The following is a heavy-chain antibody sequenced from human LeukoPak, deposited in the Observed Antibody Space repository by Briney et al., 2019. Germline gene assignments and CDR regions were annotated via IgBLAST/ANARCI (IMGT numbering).Heavy chain of an antibody. Sequence: KSSETLSLNCAVYGGSFSGYYWSWIRQPPGKGLEWIGEINHSGSTNYNPSLKSRVTISVDTSKNQFSLKLSSVTAADTAVYYCARMSTQTADDYWGQGTLVTVSS. D-gene: IGHD2-2*01. V-gene: IGHV4-34*01. CDR3: ARMSTQTADDY. CDR2: INHSGST. CDR1: GGSFSGYY. J-gene: IGHJ4*02.